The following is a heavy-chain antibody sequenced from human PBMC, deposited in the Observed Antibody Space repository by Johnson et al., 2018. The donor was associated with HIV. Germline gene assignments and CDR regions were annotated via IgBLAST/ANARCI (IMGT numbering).Heavy chain of an antibody. J-gene: IGHJ3*02. CDR2: IKRKADGGTT. V-gene: IGHV3-15*01. CDR3: AKDQYCGGDCYPDAFDI. D-gene: IGHD2-21*02. CDR1: GFSFSDAW. Sequence: VQLVESGGGLVKPGGSLRLSCTVSGFSFSDAWMSWVRQAPGKGLEWVGRIKRKADGGTTDYAAPVKGRFTISRDNSKNTLYLQMNSLRAEDTAVYYCAKDQYCGGDCYPDAFDIWGQGTLVTVSS.